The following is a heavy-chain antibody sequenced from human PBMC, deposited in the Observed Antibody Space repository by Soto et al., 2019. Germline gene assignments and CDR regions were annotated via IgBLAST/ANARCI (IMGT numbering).Heavy chain of an antibody. Sequence: SETLSLTCTVSGGSISSYYWSWIRQPPGKGLEWIGYIYYSGSTNYNPSLKSRVTISVDTSKNQFSLKLSSVTAADTAVYYCARWRYVYFFDYWGQGTLVTVSS. D-gene: IGHD5-18*01. CDR2: IYYSGST. CDR3: ARWRYVYFFDY. J-gene: IGHJ4*02. CDR1: GGSISSYY. V-gene: IGHV4-59*01.